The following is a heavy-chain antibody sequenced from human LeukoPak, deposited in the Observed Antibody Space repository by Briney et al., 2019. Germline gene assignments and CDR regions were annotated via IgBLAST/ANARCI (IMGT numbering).Heavy chain of an antibody. V-gene: IGHV4-61*02. D-gene: IGHD7-27*01. CDR1: GGSISSGSYY. J-gene: IGHJ3*02. Sequence: SETLSLTCTVSGGSISSGSYYWSWIRQPAGKGLEWIGRIYTSGSTNYNPSLKSRVTISVDTSKNQFSLKLSSVTAADTAVYYCARNWGRGDAFDIWGQGTMVTVSS. CDR3: ARNWGRGDAFDI. CDR2: IYTSGST.